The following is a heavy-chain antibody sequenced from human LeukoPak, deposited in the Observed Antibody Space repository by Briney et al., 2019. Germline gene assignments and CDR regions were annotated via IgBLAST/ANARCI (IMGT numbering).Heavy chain of an antibody. Sequence: GASVKVSCKASGGICSSYAISWVRQAPGQGREWMGRIIPIFGIANYAQKFQGRVTITADKSTSTAYMELSSLRSEDTAVYYCARPICGGDCYTAWEYFQHWGQGTLVTVSS. J-gene: IGHJ1*01. CDR1: GGICSSYA. CDR3: ARPICGGDCYTAWEYFQH. CDR2: IIPIFGIA. V-gene: IGHV1-69*04. D-gene: IGHD2-21*02.